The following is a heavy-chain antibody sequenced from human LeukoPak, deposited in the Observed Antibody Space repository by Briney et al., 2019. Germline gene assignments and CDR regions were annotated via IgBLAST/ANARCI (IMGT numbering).Heavy chain of an antibody. Sequence: PSETLSLTCTASGGSISSYYWSWIRQPAGKGLEWIGRIYTSGSTNYNPSLKSRVTMSVDTSKSQFSLKLSSVTAADTAVYYCARDSFFYSNYYYYGMDVWGQGTTVTASS. V-gene: IGHV4-4*07. CDR2: IYTSGST. J-gene: IGHJ6*02. CDR1: GGSISSYY. D-gene: IGHD4-11*01. CDR3: ARDSFFYSNYYYYGMDV.